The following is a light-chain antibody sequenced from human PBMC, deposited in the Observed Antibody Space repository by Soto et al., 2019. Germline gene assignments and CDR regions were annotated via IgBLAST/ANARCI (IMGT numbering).Light chain of an antibody. CDR3: QQYYSTPLT. CDR2: WAS. CDR1: QSVLYSSDNKNY. J-gene: IGKJ1*01. Sequence: DIVVTQSPDSQAVSLGERATINCKSSQSVLYSSDNKNYLAWYQQKPGQPPKLLIHWASTRESGVPDRISGSGSGTDFTLTISSLQAEDVAVYYCQQYYSTPLTFGQGTKVEIK. V-gene: IGKV4-1*01.